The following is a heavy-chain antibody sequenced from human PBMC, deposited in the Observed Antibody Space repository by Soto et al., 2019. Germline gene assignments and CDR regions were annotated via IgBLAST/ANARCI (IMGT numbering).Heavy chain of an antibody. D-gene: IGHD3-16*01. CDR1: GLIFSNYW. Sequence: EVQLVESGGDLVQPGGSLRLSCAASGLIFSNYWMTWVRQTPGKGLEWVANIAHDATSRPYVDSVRGRFTISRDNARNSMHLQMDSLRAEDTAVYYSAKIKPGGYDYLDHWGQGTLVTVSS. CDR2: IAHDATSR. CDR3: AKIKPGGYDYLDH. J-gene: IGHJ4*02. V-gene: IGHV3-7*01.